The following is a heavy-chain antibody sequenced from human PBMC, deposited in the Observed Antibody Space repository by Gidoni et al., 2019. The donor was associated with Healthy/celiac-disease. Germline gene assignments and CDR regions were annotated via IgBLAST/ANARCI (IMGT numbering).Heavy chain of an antibody. CDR1: GYTFTGYY. V-gene: IGHV1-2*02. CDR3: ARALYDFWSGYYYGMDV. D-gene: IGHD3-3*01. CDR2: INPNSGGT. Sequence: QVQLVQSGAEVKKPGASVKVSCKASGYTFTGYYMHWVRQAPGQGLEWMGWINPNSGGTNYAQKFQGRVTMTRDTSISTAYMELSRLRSDDTAVYYCARALYDFWSGYYYGMDVWGQGTTVTVSS. J-gene: IGHJ6*02.